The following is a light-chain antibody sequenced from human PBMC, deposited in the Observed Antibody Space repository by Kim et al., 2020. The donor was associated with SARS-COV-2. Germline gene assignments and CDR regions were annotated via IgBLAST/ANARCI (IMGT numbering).Light chain of an antibody. CDR3: QVWDSSSDHPV. Sequence: SYELTQPPSVSVAPGKTARITCGGNNIGSKSVHWYQQKPGQAPVLVIYYDSDRPSGIPERFSGSNSGNTATLTSSRVEAGDEADYYCQVWDSSSDHPVF. CDR2: YDS. V-gene: IGLV3-21*04. CDR1: NIGSKS. J-gene: IGLJ3*02.